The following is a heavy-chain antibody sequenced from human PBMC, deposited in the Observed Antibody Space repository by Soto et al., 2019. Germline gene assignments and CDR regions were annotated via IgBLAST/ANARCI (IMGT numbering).Heavy chain of an antibody. V-gene: IGHV1-2*04. CDR2: INPNSGGT. J-gene: IGHJ6*02. D-gene: IGHD3-16*01. CDR1: GYTFTGFY. CDR3: ASGWGYYGMDV. Sequence: ASVKVFCKAFGYTFTGFYMPWVRQAPGQGLEWMGWINPNSGGTNYAQKFQGWVTMTRDTSISTAYMELSRLRSDDTAVYYCASGWGYYGMDVWGQGTTVTVSS.